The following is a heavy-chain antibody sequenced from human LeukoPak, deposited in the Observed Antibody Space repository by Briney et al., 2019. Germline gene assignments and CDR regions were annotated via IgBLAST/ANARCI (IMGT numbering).Heavy chain of an antibody. CDR1: GFIFSSYW. J-gene: IGHJ4*02. CDR2: ISGSGGST. V-gene: IGHV3-23*01. CDR3: ASDVQMPTID. Sequence: GGSLRLSCAASGFIFSSYWMSWVRQTPGKGLEWVSAISGSGGSTYYADSVKGRFTISRDNSNKTLYLQMNSLRAEDTAVYYCASDVQMPTIDWGQGTLVTVSS. D-gene: IGHD5-24*01.